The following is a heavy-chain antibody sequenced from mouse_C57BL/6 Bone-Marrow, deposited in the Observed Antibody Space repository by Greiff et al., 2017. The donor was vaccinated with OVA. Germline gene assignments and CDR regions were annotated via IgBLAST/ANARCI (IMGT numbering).Heavy chain of an antibody. V-gene: IGHV5-9*01. CDR3: ARREGYYYGSDWYFDV. CDR2: ISGGGGNT. Sequence: EVQVVESGGGLVKPGGSLKLSCAASGFTFSSYTMSWVRQTPEKRLEWVATISGGGGNTYYPDSVKGRFTISRDNAKNTLYLQMSSLRSEDTALYYCARREGYYYGSDWYFDVWGTGTTVTVSS. D-gene: IGHD1-1*01. CDR1: GFTFSSYT. J-gene: IGHJ1*03.